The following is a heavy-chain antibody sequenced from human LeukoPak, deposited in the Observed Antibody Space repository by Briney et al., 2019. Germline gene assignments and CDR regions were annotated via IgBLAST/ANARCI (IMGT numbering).Heavy chain of an antibody. Sequence: PSETLSLTCAVYGGSFSGYYWSWIRQPPGKGPEWIGEINHSGSTNYNPSLKSRVTISVDTSKNQFSLKLSSVTAADTAVYYCARDMYYYDSIGYYLPDYWGQGTLVTVSS. V-gene: IGHV4-34*01. D-gene: IGHD3-22*01. J-gene: IGHJ4*02. CDR3: ARDMYYYDSIGYYLPDY. CDR2: INHSGST. CDR1: GGSFSGYY.